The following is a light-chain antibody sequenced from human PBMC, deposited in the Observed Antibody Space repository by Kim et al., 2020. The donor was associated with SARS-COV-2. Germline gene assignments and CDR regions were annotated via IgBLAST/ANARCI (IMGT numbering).Light chain of an antibody. CDR2: GKK. Sequence: AWGQTVRITCPGDAVRSYYAGWYQQKTGQAPVPVISGKKNPPSAIPDRFAGFSSGNTDSLPFPGAQAEDETDYYSNSRDISGSHRAFGTGPKVT. J-gene: IGLJ1*01. CDR1: AVRSYY. CDR3: NSRDISGSHRA. V-gene: IGLV3-19*01.